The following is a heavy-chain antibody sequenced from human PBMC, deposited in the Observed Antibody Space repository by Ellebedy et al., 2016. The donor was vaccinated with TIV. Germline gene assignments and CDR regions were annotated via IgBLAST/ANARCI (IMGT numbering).Heavy chain of an antibody. V-gene: IGHV3-23*01. Sequence: PGGSLRLSCAASGFSFRTYAMTWVRQAPGKGLEWVATINDSGSTKNYADSVKVRFTISRDNAEKMFYLQMNSLRSDETAVYFCAKSMFYYFYAMDVWGQGTTVTVSS. CDR1: GFSFRTYA. D-gene: IGHD3-22*01. CDR3: AKSMFYYFYAMDV. J-gene: IGHJ6*01. CDR2: INDSGSTK.